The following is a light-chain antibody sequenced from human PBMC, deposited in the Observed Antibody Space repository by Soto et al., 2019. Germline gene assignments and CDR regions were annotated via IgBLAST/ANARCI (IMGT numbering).Light chain of an antibody. CDR3: QQYYATPLT. CDR1: QNLLSSSNNRNY. Sequence: DIVMTQSPDSLAVSLGERATFNCTSSQNLLSSSNNRNYLAWYQQKPGQPPKLLIYWASTRESGVPDRFSGSGSGTDFTLTISSLQAEDVALFYCQQYYATPLTFGGGTKVDI. CDR2: WAS. J-gene: IGKJ4*01. V-gene: IGKV4-1*01.